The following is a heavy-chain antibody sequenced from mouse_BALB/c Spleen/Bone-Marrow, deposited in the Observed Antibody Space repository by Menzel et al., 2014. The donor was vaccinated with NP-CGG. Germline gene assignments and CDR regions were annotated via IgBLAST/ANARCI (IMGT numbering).Heavy chain of an antibody. D-gene: IGHD1-2*01. V-gene: IGHV2-3*01. J-gene: IGHJ4*01. CDR1: GFSLTNYG. CDR3: AKWDYYGYNEAMDY. Sequence: VKLVESGPGLVAPSQSLSITCTVSGFSLTNYGVSWVRQPPGKGLEWLGVIWGDGSTNYHSALISRLSISKDTSKSQVFLKLNILQTDDTATYYCAKWDYYGYNEAMDYWGQGTSVTVSS. CDR2: IWGDGST.